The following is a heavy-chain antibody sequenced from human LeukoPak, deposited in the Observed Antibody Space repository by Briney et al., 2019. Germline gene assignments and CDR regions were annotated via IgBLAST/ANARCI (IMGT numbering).Heavy chain of an antibody. CDR1: GGSISSYY. CDR3: ARGREMATIRGPYNWFDP. V-gene: IGHV4-59*01. D-gene: IGHD5-24*01. CDR2: IYYSGST. Sequence: SETLSLTCTVSGGSISSYYWSWIRQPPGKGLEWIGYIYYSGSTNYNPSLKSRVTISVDTSKNQFSLKLSSVTAADTAVYYCARGREMATIRGPYNWFDPWGQGTLVTVSS. J-gene: IGHJ5*02.